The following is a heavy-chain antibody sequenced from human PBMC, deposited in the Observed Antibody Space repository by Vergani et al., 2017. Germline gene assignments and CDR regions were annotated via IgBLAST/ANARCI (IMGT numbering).Heavy chain of an antibody. CDR3: ATLAVAGSFDY. D-gene: IGHD6-19*01. CDR2: ISYDGSNK. J-gene: IGHJ4*02. Sequence: QVQLVESGGGVVQPGRSLRLSCAASVFTFSSYGMHWVRQAPGKGLEWVAVISYDGSNKYYADSVKGRFTISRDNSKNTLYLQMNSLRAEDTAVYYCATLAVAGSFDYWGQGTLVTVSS. V-gene: IGHV3-30*03. CDR1: VFTFSSYG.